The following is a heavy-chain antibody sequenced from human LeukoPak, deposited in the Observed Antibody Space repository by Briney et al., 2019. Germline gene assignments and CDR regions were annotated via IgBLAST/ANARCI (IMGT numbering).Heavy chain of an antibody. V-gene: IGHV3-30*18. CDR1: GFTFSSYG. D-gene: IGHD3-10*01. J-gene: IGHJ3*02. Sequence: GGSLRLSCAASGFTFSSYGMHWVRQAPGKGLEWVAVISYDGSNKYYGDSVKGRFTISRGNPKNTLYLQMNSLRAEDTAVYYCAKVRYYYGSGSDYDGFDIWGQGTMVTVSS. CDR3: AKVRYYYGSGSDYDGFDI. CDR2: ISYDGSNK.